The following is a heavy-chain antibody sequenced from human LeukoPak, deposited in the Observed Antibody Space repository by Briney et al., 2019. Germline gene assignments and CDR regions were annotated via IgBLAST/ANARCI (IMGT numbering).Heavy chain of an antibody. D-gene: IGHD3-10*01. Sequence: SQTLSLTCTVSGGSISSGDYYWSWIRQPPGKGLEWIGYIYYSGSTYYNPSLKSRVTISVDTSKNQSSLKLSSVTAADTAVYYCARGAVGRGVEYFDYWGQGTLVTVSS. V-gene: IGHV4-30-4*01. CDR3: ARGAVGRGVEYFDY. CDR2: IYYSGST. CDR1: GGSISSGDYY. J-gene: IGHJ4*02.